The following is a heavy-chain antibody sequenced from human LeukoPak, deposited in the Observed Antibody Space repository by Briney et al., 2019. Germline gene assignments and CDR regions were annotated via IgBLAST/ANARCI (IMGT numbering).Heavy chain of an antibody. Sequence: KPSETLSLTCAVYGGSFSGYYWSWIRQPPEKGLEWLGEINHVGATNYNPSLKSRVTISVDTSKNQFSLKLSSVTAADTAVYYCARVSSSWYQDWYFDLWGRGTLVTVSS. CDR3: ARVSSSWYQDWYFDL. CDR2: INHVGAT. J-gene: IGHJ2*01. V-gene: IGHV4-34*01. CDR1: GGSFSGYY. D-gene: IGHD6-13*01.